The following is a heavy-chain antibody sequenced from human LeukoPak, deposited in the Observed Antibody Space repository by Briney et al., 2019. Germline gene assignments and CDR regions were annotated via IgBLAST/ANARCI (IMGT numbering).Heavy chain of an antibody. CDR2: ISAYNGNT. J-gene: IGHJ4*02. V-gene: IGHV1-18*01. D-gene: IGHD3-3*01. Sequence: ASVKVSCKASGYTFTSYGISWVRQAPGQGLEWMGRISAYNGNTNYAQKLQGRVTMTTDTSTSTAYMELRSLRSDDTAVYYCARLGPPNQFYDFWSGPDFDYWGQGTLVTVSS. CDR1: GYTFTSYG. CDR3: ARLGPPNQFYDFWSGPDFDY.